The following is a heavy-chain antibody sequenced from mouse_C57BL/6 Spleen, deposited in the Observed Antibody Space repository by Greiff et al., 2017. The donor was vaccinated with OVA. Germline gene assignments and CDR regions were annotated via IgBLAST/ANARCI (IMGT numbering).Heavy chain of an antibody. CDR2: IYPRSGNT. CDR3: ARKDGSFDY. D-gene: IGHD1-1*01. V-gene: IGHV1-81*01. Sequence: VQLQQSGAELARPGASVKLSCTASGYTFTSYGISWVKQRTGQGLEWIGEIYPRSGNTYYNEKFKGKATLTADKSSSTAYMELRSLTSEDSAVYFCARKDGSFDYWGQGTTLSVSS. CDR1: GYTFTSYG. J-gene: IGHJ2*01.